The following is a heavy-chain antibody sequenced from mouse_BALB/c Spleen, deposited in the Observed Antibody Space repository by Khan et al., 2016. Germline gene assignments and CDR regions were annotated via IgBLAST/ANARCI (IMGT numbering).Heavy chain of an antibody. CDR1: GFSLTGYG. V-gene: IGHV2-6-7*01. CDR3: ARDMSGNYYYAMDY. Sequence: QVQLKESGPGLVAPSQSLSITCTVSGFSLTGYGVNWVRQPPGKGMEWLGMIWGDGSTDYNSALQSRLSISKDNSKSPVFVKMNSLQTDDTARYYCARDMSGNYYYAMDYWGQGTSVTVSS. D-gene: IGHD2-1*01. CDR2: IWGDGST. J-gene: IGHJ4*01.